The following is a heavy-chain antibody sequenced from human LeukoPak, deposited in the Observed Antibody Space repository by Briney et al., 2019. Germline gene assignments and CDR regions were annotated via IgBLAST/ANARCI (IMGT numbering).Heavy chain of an antibody. D-gene: IGHD3-10*01. V-gene: IGHV4-34*01. J-gene: IGHJ4*02. Sequence: SETLSLTCAVYGWSFSGYYWSWIRQPPGKGLEWVGEINHSGSTNYNPSLKSRVTISVDTSKDQFSLKLSSVTAADTAVYYCARHPKGFRVIDYWGQGTLVTVSS. CDR1: GWSFSGYY. CDR3: ARHPKGFRVIDY. CDR2: INHSGST.